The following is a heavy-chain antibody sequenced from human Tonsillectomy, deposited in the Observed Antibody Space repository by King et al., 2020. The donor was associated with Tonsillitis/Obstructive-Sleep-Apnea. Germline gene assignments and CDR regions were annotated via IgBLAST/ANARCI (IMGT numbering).Heavy chain of an antibody. CDR2: INWSGGST. J-gene: IGHJ4*02. CDR1: GFTFDNYG. V-gene: IGHV3-20*04. D-gene: IGHD3-10*01. Sequence: VQLVESGGSVVRPGGSLRLSCAGSGFTFDNYGMSWVRQAPGKVPEWVSGINWSGGSTGYADSVKGRFTISRDNAKNSLYLQMHSLRAEETALYYCARDLLRVETNYYGSGSPDFWGQGTLVTVSS. CDR3: ARDLLRVETNYYGSGSPDF.